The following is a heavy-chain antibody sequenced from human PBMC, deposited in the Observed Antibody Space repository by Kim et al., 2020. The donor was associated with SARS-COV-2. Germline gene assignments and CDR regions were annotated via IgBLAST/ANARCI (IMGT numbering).Heavy chain of an antibody. D-gene: IGHD5-18*01. J-gene: IGHJ6*02. V-gene: IGHV4-59*01. CDR3: ARDNTAMVMGIYYYYGMDV. Sequence: SRVTISVDTSKNQFSLKLSSVTAADTAVYYCARDNTAMVMGIYYYYGMDVWGQGTTVTVSS.